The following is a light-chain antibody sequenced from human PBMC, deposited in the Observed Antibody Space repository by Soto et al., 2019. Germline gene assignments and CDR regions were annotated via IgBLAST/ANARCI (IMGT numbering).Light chain of an antibody. CDR2: GAS. V-gene: IGKV3-15*01. CDR3: QHYNDRPPWT. Sequence: EIVMTQSPATLSVSPGERATFSCRASQSVSSNLAWYQQQPGQAPRLLIYGASTRATGIPARFSGSGSGTEFTLTISTLQSEDFAVYYCQHYNDRPPWTVGQGTKVDIK. J-gene: IGKJ1*01. CDR1: QSVSSN.